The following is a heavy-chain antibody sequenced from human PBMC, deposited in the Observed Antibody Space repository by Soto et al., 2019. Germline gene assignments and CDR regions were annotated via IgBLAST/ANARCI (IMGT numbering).Heavy chain of an antibody. CDR2: IYYSGST. Sequence: TTETLSLTFTVSDGSISSYYWSWIRQPPGKGLEWIGYIYYSGSTNYNPSLKSRVTILVDTSKNQFSLKLSSVTAADTAVYYCARANKLRYLGYWGQGTLVTVSS. CDR1: DGSISSYY. J-gene: IGHJ4*02. D-gene: IGHD3-9*01. CDR3: ARANKLRYLGY. V-gene: IGHV4-59*08.